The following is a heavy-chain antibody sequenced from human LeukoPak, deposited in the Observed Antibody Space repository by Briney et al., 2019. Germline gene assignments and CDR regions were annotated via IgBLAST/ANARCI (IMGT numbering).Heavy chain of an antibody. V-gene: IGHV3-21*01. J-gene: IGHJ4*02. CDR1: GYAFSSYS. Sequence: GGSLRLSCAASGYAFSSYSKNWVRQAPGKGLEWLSSISSTSTYTYYADSVKGRFTISRDNAKNSLYLQMNGLRAEDTAVYYCTRDQYSGSSSIYWGQGTLVTVSS. CDR2: ISSTSTYT. CDR3: TRDQYSGSSSIY. D-gene: IGHD1-26*01.